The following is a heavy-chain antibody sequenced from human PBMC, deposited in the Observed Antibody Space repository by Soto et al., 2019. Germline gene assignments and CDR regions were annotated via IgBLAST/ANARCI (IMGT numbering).Heavy chain of an antibody. J-gene: IGHJ4*02. Sequence: QVQLQESGPGLVKPSQTLSLTCTVSGGSISSGGYYWSWIRQHPGKGLEWIGYIYYSGSTYYNPSLKSRVTISADTSKNQFSLKPSSVTAADTAVDYCARETVIIANFFDYWGQGTLVTVSS. V-gene: IGHV4-31*03. CDR2: IYYSGST. CDR3: ARETVIIANFFDY. CDR1: GGSISSGGYY. D-gene: IGHD3-10*01.